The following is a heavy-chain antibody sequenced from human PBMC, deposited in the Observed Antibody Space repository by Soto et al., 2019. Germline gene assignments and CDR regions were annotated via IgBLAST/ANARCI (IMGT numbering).Heavy chain of an antibody. CDR2: VYSGGGT. J-gene: IGHJ5*02. V-gene: IGHV4-59*12. CDR1: GGSLRGYY. CDR3: ARVPGP. Sequence: SETLSLTCTVSGGSLRGYYWSWIRQSPGKGLEWIGYVYSGGGTNYSPSFMGRVTISVDRSKNQFSLKLSSVTAADTAVYYCARVPGPWGQGTLVTVS.